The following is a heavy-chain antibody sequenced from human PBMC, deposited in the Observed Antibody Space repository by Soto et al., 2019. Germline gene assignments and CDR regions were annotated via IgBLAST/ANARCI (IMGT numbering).Heavy chain of an antibody. V-gene: IGHV4-31*03. Sequence: ASETLSLTCSVSGRSISSGGYYWSWIRQHPGKGLEWIGYIYYSGSTYYNQSLKSRVTISVDTSKNQFSLKLSSVTAADTAVYYCARDLLYSYGTNWFDPWGQGTLVTVS. CDR3: ARDLLYSYGTNWFDP. CDR2: IYYSGST. J-gene: IGHJ5*02. CDR1: GRSISSGGYY. D-gene: IGHD5-18*01.